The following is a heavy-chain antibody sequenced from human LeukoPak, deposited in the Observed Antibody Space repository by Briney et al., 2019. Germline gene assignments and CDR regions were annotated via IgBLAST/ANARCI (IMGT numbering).Heavy chain of an antibody. CDR3: AKAVIAVASVGLFDS. Sequence: PGGSLRLSCAATAFAFNNYAMHWVRQAPGKGLEWVSSISDNGGSTYYGGSVKGRFSISRDNSKNTLFLHMKSLRAEDTAIYYCAKAVIAVASVGLFDSWGQGTLVTVSS. J-gene: IGHJ4*02. CDR1: AFAFNNYA. V-gene: IGHV3-23*01. D-gene: IGHD6-19*01. CDR2: ISDNGGST.